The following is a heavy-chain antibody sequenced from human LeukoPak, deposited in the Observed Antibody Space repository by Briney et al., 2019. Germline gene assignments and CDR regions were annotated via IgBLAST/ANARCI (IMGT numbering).Heavy chain of an antibody. CDR2: IYHSGST. CDR3: TRVRVLLWFGGTPDAFDI. V-gene: IGHV4-4*02. J-gene: IGHJ3*02. D-gene: IGHD3-10*01. CDR1: GGSISSSNW. Sequence: PSETLSLTCAVSGGSISSSNWWRWVRQPPGKGLEWMGVIYHSGSTNYNPSLKSRVTISVDKSKNQFSLKLSSVTAADTAVYNCTRVRVLLWFGGTPDAFDIWGQETMVTVS.